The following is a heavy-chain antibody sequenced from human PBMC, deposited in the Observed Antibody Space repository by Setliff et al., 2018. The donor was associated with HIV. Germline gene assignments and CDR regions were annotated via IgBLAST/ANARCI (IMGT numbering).Heavy chain of an antibody. CDR2: INPSRHNT. CDR1: GDTFTTYF. CDR3: ARGKVLRGNILYY. V-gene: IGHV1-2*06. D-gene: IGHD2-8*01. J-gene: IGHJ4*02. Sequence: ASVKVSCKAPGDTFTTYFMHWVRQAPGQGLEWMGRINPSRHNTIYAPRYQGRVTMTRDTSISTAYMDLSSLRSEDTAVYYCARGKVLRGNILYYWGQGTLVTVSS.